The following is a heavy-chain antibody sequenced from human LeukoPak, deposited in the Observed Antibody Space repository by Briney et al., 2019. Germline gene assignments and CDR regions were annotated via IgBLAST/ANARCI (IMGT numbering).Heavy chain of an antibody. CDR1: GYTFSTNG. CDR2: ISIFDGKT. J-gene: IGHJ3*02. V-gene: IGHV1-18*01. D-gene: IGHD3-22*01. Sequence: ASVKVSCKASGYTFSTNGITWVRQAPGQGLEWMGWISIFDGKTDYAQKLQGRVTMTTDTSTSTAYMELRSLTSDDTAVYYCARDTPYYYDSSGYSQTDAFDIWGQGTMVTVSS. CDR3: ARDTPYYYDSSGYSQTDAFDI.